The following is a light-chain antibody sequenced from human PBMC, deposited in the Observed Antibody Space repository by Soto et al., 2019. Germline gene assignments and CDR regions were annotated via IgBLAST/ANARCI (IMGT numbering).Light chain of an antibody. Sequence: EIVMTQSPATLSVSPGGRATLSCRASESVGRYLAWYRQIPGQAPRLLIYDASNRAAGVPDRFSGGGSGTDFTLTISSLEPEDFALHYCQQRSNLPPTFGQGTRLEIK. J-gene: IGKJ5*01. CDR1: ESVGRY. CDR3: QQRSNLPPT. V-gene: IGKV3-11*01. CDR2: DAS.